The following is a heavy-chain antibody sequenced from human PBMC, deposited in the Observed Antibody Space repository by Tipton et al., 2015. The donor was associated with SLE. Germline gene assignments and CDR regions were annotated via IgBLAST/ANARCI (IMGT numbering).Heavy chain of an antibody. CDR1: GGSISSSSYY. J-gene: IGHJ3*02. Sequence: TLSLTCTVSGGSISSSSYYWGWIRQPPGKGLEWIGSIYYSGSTYYNPSLKSRVTISVDTSKNQFSLKLSSLTAADTAVYYPYGCFGEGTLDAFDIWGQGTMATVSS. V-gene: IGHV4-39*03. D-gene: IGHD3-16*01. CDR3: YGCFGEGTLDAFDI. CDR2: IYYSGST.